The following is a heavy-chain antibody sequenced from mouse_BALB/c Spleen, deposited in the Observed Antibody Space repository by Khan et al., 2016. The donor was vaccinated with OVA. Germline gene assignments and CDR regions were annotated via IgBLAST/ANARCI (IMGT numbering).Heavy chain of an antibody. V-gene: IGHV5-6*01. Sequence: EVELVESGGDLVKPGGSLKLSCAASGFIFSSYSISWVRQTPDKRLERVATISTGGDYTYYPDNVKGRFILSRDDAKNTLYLQMSSLKSEDTAIYYCASHLTGSFAYWGQGTLVTVSA. J-gene: IGHJ3*01. D-gene: IGHD4-1*01. CDR1: GFIFSSYS. CDR3: ASHLTGSFAY. CDR2: ISTGGDYT.